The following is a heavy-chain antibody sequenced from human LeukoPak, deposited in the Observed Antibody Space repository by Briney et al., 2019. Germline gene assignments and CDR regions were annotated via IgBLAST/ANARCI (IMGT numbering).Heavy chain of an antibody. J-gene: IGHJ4*02. V-gene: IGHV3-30*03. CDR1: GFTFNNYG. CDR3: ARDRAWNYFDY. CDR2: ISYDGRNK. D-gene: IGHD3-3*01. Sequence: PGGSLRLSCAASGFTFNNYGMHWVRQAPGKGLEWVAVISYDGRNKHYPDSVKGRFTISRDNSKNTLYLQMDSLRAEDTAVYYCARDRAWNYFDYWGQGTLVTVSS.